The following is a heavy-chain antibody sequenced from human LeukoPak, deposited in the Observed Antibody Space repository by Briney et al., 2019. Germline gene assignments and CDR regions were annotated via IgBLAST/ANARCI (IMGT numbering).Heavy chain of an antibody. CDR1: GFTFSSYA. J-gene: IGHJ4*02. V-gene: IGHV3-23*01. CDR3: AIITGLLWFGESPQTQFDH. Sequence: PGGSLRLSCAASGFTFSSYAMSWVRQAPGKGLEWVSAISGSGGSTYYADSVKGRFTISRDNSKNTLYLQMNSLRAEDTAVYYCAIITGLLWFGESPQTQFDHWGQGTLVTVSS. D-gene: IGHD3-10*01. CDR2: ISGSGGST.